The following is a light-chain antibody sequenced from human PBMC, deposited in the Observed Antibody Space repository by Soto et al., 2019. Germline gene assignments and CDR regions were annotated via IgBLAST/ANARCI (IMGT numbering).Light chain of an antibody. CDR2: GAS. CDR3: QQRYNWPVT. CDR1: QSVSSSY. J-gene: IGKJ5*01. Sequence: IVLTQSPGTLSLSPGERATLSCRASQSVSSSYLAWYQQKPGQAPRLLIYGASSRATGIPARFSGSGYGTDFTLTISSLEPEDFAVYYCQQRYNWPVTFGQGTRLEIK. V-gene: IGKV3D-20*02.